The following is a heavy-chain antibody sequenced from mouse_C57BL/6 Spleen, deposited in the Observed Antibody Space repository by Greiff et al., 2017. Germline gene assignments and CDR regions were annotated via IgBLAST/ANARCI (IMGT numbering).Heavy chain of an antibody. D-gene: IGHD1-1*01. J-gene: IGHJ4*01. CDR1: GFTFSSYA. CDR3: AREGYGSGAMDY. CDR2: ISDGGSYT. V-gene: IGHV5-4*01. Sequence: EVQRVQSGGGLVKPGGSLKLSCAASGFTFSSYAMSWVRQTPEKRLEWVATISDGGSYTYYPDNVKGRFTISRDNATNNLYLQMSHLKSEDTAMYYCAREGYGSGAMDYWGQGTSVTVSS.